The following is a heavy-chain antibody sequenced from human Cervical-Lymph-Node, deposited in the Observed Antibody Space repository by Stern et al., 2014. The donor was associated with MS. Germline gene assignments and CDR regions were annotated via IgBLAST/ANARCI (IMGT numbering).Heavy chain of an antibody. J-gene: IGHJ4*02. CDR1: GFTFRDSV. D-gene: IGHD5-24*01. CDR3: ARSREGYNLLDH. CDR2: TDSGGGNP. Sequence: DVQLVESGGGLVQPGGSLRLSCAGSGFTFRDSVIHWVRPTPGKVLAIVAVTDSGGGNPQYGDSVQGRFTITKDTSRSTLNLQMDNLRTEDMGVYYCARSREGYNLLDHWGQGTPVTVSS. V-gene: IGHV3-64*07.